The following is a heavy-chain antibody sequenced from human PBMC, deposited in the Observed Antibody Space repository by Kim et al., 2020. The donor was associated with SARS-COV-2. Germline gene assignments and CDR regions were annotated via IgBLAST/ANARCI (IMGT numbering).Heavy chain of an antibody. J-gene: IGHJ4*02. D-gene: IGHD6-13*01. CDR1: GFSFSNYA. CDR3: ARMGPWSSRNLDY. V-gene: IGHV3-23*01. CDR2: VRGSGANT. Sequence: GGSLRLSCVASGFSFSNYAMNWVRQAPGKGLEWVSIVRGSGANTYHADSVKGRFTISRDNSKNTVYLQLNSLRAGDTAVYYCARMGPWSSRNLDYWGQGTLVNVSS.